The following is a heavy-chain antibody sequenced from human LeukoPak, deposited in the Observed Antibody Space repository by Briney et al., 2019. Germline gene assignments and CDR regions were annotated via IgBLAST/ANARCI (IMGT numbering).Heavy chain of an antibody. V-gene: IGHV4-31*11. CDR2: IYYSGST. CDR1: GGSISSGGYY. Sequence: PSETLSLTCAVSGGSISSGGYYWSWIRQHPGKGLEWIGYIYYSGSTYYNPSLKSRVTISVDTSKNQFSLKLSSVTAADTAVYYCARPGIAVAGEFFDYWGQGTLVTVSS. J-gene: IGHJ4*02. CDR3: ARPGIAVAGEFFDY. D-gene: IGHD6-19*01.